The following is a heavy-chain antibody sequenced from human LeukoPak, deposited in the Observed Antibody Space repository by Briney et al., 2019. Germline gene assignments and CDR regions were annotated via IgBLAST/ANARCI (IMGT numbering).Heavy chain of an antibody. V-gene: IGHV4-59*08. J-gene: IGHJ4*02. D-gene: IGHD6-19*01. CDR2: VYYTGST. Sequence: SETLSLTCTVSGASFSNSYWTWIRQPPGKGLEWIGYVYYTGSTNYNSSLKSRVTISIDTSKNQFSLKLTSVTAADTAVYYCARRVEPVAGTGSFDYWGQGTLVTVSS. CDR3: ARRVEPVAGTGSFDY. CDR1: GASFSNSY.